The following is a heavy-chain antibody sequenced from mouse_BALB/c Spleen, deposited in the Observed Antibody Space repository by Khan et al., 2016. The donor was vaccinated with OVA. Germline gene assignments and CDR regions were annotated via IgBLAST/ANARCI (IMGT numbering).Heavy chain of an antibody. D-gene: IGHD1-1*01. CDR1: GYNFNNYW. CDR2: INPTTNYT. CDR3: ATRDLRWNIDD. J-gene: IGHJ2*01. V-gene: IGHV1-7*01. Sequence: QVQLKESGAELAKPGASVKMSCKTSGYNFNNYWILWVKQRPGQGLEWIGYINPTTNYTEFNQNFKDKATLTADRSSSTAYMQLSSLTSEDSAVYDCATRDLRWNIDDWGQGTTLTVSS.